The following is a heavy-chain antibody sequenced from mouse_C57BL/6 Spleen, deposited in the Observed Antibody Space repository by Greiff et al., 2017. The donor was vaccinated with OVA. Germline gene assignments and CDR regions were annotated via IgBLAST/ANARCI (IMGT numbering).Heavy chain of an antibody. CDR3: ARTAYSNPWYFDV. D-gene: IGHD2-5*01. V-gene: IGHV5-17*01. Sequence: EVQLVESGGGLVKPGGSLKLSCAASGFTFSDYGMHWVRQAPEKGLEWVAYISSGSSTIYYADTVKGRFTISRDNAKNTLFLQMTSLRSEDTAMYYCARTAYSNPWYFDVWGTGTTVTVSS. CDR2: ISSGSSTI. CDR1: GFTFSDYG. J-gene: IGHJ1*03.